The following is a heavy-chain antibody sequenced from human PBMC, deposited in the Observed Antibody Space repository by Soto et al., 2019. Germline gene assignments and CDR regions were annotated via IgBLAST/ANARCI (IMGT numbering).Heavy chain of an antibody. J-gene: IGHJ4*02. D-gene: IGHD4-4*01. Sequence: EVQLLESGGGLVQPGGSLRLSCAVSGFTFSNYAMSWVRQAPGKGLKWVSAITGSGGDTYYADSVKGRFTISRDNSKNTVYLQMNSLRAEDTAKYYCARGGSNSNYAGDYWGQGTLVTVSS. CDR3: ARGGSNSNYAGDY. CDR2: ITGSGGDT. CDR1: GFTFSNYA. V-gene: IGHV3-23*01.